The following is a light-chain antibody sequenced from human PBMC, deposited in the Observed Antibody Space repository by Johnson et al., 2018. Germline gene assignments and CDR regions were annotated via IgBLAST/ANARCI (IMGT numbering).Light chain of an antibody. V-gene: IGLV1-51*02. CDR2: ENN. Sequence: QSVLTQPPSVSAAPGQKVTISCSGSSSNIGNNYVSWYKQLPGTAPKLLIYENNKRPSGIPDRFSGSKSGTSATLGITGLQTGDEADYCCGTWDSSLSAGNVFGTGTKVTVL. CDR1: SSNIGNNY. J-gene: IGLJ1*01. CDR3: GTWDSSLSAGNV.